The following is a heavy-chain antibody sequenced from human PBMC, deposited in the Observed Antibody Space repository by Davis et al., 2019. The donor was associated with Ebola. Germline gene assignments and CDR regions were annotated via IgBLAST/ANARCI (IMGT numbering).Heavy chain of an antibody. Sequence: GSLRLSCTVSGYSISSGYYWGWIRQPPGKGLEWIGSIYHSGSTYYNPSLKSRVTISVDTSKNQFSLKLSSVTAADTAVYYCARSTYSYGYYMDFWGKGTTVTVSS. CDR2: IYHSGST. J-gene: IGHJ6*03. D-gene: IGHD5-18*01. CDR3: ARSTYSYGYYMDF. CDR1: GYSISSGYY. V-gene: IGHV4-38-2*02.